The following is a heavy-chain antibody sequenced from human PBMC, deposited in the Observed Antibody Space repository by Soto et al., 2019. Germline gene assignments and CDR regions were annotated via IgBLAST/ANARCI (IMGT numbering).Heavy chain of an antibody. CDR2: ISSSSSYI. D-gene: IGHD6-13*01. V-gene: IGHV3-21*01. J-gene: IGHJ4*02. CDR3: ARGSSSWYYFDY. CDR1: GFTFSSYS. Sequence: GGSLRLSCAASGFTFSSYSMNWVRQAPGKGLEWVSSISSSSSYIYYADSVKGRFTISRDNAKNSLYLQMNSLRAEDTAVYYCARGSSSWYYFDYWGQGTLVTVSS.